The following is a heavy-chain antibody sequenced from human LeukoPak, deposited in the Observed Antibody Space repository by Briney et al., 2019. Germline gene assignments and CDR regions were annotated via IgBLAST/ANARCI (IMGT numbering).Heavy chain of an antibody. CDR3: ARNRYFDL. J-gene: IGHJ2*01. CDR2: IKQDGSEK. V-gene: IGHV3-7*01. CDR1: EFIINKYW. Sequence: GGSLRLSCAASEFIINKYWMSWVRQAPGKGLEWVANIKQDGSEKYYVDSVKGRFTISRDNAKNSLVLQMNSLRAEDTAVYYCARNRYFDLWGRGTLVTVSS.